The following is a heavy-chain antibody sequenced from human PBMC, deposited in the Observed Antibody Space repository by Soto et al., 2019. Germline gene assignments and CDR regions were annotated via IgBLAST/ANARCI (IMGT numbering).Heavy chain of an antibody. CDR3: ARGGVHRTTSCVY. V-gene: IGHV1-69*01. CDR2: IVPSIGTA. J-gene: IGHJ4*02. D-gene: IGHD2-2*01. CDR1: GGPFSRYT. Sequence: QVQLVQSGSEVRKPGSSVKVSCKASGGPFSRYTLSWVRQAPGQGLEWMAGIVPSIGTANYAQKFQGRITFTADESTNTAYMELSSLTSDDTALYFCARGGVHRTTSCVYWGQGTLVTVSS.